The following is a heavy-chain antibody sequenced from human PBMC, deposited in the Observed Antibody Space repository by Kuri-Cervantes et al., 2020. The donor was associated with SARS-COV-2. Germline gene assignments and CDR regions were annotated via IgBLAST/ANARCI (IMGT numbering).Heavy chain of an antibody. CDR1: GFTFSSYA. J-gene: IGHJ2*01. D-gene: IGHD4-17*01. CDR3: AKICRRATVTTLDFDL. Sequence: GGSLRLSCAASGFTFSSYAMHWVRQAPGKGLEWVAVISYDGSNKYYADSVKGRFTISRDNSKNTLYLQMNSLRAEDTAMYYCAKICRRATVTTLDFDLWGRGTLVTVSS. CDR2: ISYDGSNK. V-gene: IGHV3-30-3*02.